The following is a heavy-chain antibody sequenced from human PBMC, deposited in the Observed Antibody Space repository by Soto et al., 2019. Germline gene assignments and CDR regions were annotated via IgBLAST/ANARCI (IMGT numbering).Heavy chain of an antibody. V-gene: IGHV4-4*02. D-gene: IGHD1-26*01. J-gene: IGHJ6*02. CDR2: IYHSGST. Sequence: QVQLQESGPGLVKPSGTLSLTCAVSGGSISSSNWWCWVRPPPGKGLEWIGEIYHSGSTNFNPSLNIRVTISVDKCENQFSLKLSSVTAADTAVYYCARVSGRYYYGTDVWGQGTTVTVSS. CDR3: ARVSGRYYYGTDV. CDR1: GGSISSSNW.